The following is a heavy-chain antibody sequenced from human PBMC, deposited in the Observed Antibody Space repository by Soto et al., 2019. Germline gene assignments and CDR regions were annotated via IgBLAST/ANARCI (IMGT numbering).Heavy chain of an antibody. CDR1: GFTFSSYS. CDR2: ISSSSSTI. CDR3: AREPVGVLRYFDWLLYFDY. V-gene: IGHV3-48*02. J-gene: IGHJ4*02. Sequence: GGSLRLSCAASGFTFSSYSMNWVRQAPGKGLEWVSYISSSSSTIYYADSVKGRFTISRDNAKNSLYLQMNSLRDEDTAVYYCAREPVGVLRYFDWLLYFDYWGQGTLVTVSS. D-gene: IGHD3-9*01.